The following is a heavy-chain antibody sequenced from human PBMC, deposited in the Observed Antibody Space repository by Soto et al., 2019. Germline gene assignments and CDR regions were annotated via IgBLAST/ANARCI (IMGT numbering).Heavy chain of an antibody. Sequence: PSETLSLTCTVSGGSISSSTYYWGWIRQPPGKGLGWIGSIYYSGNTYYNPSLKSRVTISIDTSKNQFSLRLSSVTAGDTAVYYCARSYGAYAFDIWGQGTMVTVSS. CDR1: GGSISSSTYY. CDR3: ARSYGAYAFDI. V-gene: IGHV4-39*01. CDR2: IYYSGNT. J-gene: IGHJ3*02. D-gene: IGHD4-17*01.